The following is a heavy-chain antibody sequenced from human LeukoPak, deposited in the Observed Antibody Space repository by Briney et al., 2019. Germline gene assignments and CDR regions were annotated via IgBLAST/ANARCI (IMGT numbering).Heavy chain of an antibody. Sequence: GGSLRLSCAASGFTFSSYSMNWVRQAPGKGLEWVSYISSSSSTICYADSVKGRFTISRDNAKNSLYLQMNSLRAEDTAVYYCAREGVLEWLLPDYWGQGTLVTVSS. V-gene: IGHV3-48*01. CDR1: GFTFSSYS. J-gene: IGHJ4*02. D-gene: IGHD3-3*01. CDR3: AREGVLEWLLPDY. CDR2: ISSSSSTI.